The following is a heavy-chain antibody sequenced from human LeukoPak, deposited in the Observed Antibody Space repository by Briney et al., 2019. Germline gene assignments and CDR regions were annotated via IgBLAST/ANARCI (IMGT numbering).Heavy chain of an antibody. CDR1: GFTFSDYY. CDR3: ARPRGESGYYDYYYYMDV. J-gene: IGHJ6*03. CDR2: ISISGSTI. D-gene: IGHD3-3*01. Sequence: GGSLRLSCAASGFTFSDYYMSWIRQAPGKGLEWVSYISISGSTIYYADSVKGRFTISRDNAKNSLYLQMNSLRAEDTAVYYCARPRGESGYYDYYYYMDVWGKGTTVTVSS. V-gene: IGHV3-11*04.